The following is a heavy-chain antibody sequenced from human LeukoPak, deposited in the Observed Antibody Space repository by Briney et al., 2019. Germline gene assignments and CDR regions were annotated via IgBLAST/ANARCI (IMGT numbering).Heavy chain of an antibody. Sequence: ASVTVSCKASGYTFTSYGISWVRQAPGQGLEWMGWISAYNGNTNYAQKLQGRVTITTDESTSTAYMELGSLRSEDTAVYYCARGEGYCSSTSCYRPRVLDYWGQGTLVTVSS. CDR1: GYTFTSYG. D-gene: IGHD2-2*02. CDR3: ARGEGYCSSTSCYRPRVLDY. J-gene: IGHJ4*02. V-gene: IGHV1-18*01. CDR2: ISAYNGNT.